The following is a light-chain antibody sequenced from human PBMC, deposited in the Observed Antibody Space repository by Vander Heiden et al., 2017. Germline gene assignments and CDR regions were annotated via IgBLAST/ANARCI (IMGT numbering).Light chain of an antibody. CDR1: QSVNYRH. J-gene: IGKJ2*01. V-gene: IGKV3-20*01. CDR3: QHYGTSPYT. Sequence: IVLTQSPVTLSSSPGERATLSRRASQSVNYRHLAWYQQKPGLAPRLLIYGSSSRATGIPDRFSGSGSGTDYTLIISRLEPDDFAVYYCQHYGTSPYTFDQGTRLEI. CDR2: GSS.